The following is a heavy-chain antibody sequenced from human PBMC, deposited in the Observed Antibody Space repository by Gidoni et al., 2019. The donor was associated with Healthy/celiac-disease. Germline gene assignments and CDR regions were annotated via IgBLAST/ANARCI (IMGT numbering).Heavy chain of an antibody. CDR2: INPNSGGT. CDR3: ARVSSGWSYYFDY. V-gene: IGHV1-2*02. Sequence: VQLVQSGAEVKKPGASVTVSCKASGYTFTGYYMHWVRQAPGQGLEWMGWINPNSGGTNYAQKFQGRVTMTRDTSISTAYMELSRLRSDDTAVYYCARVSSGWSYYFDYWGQGTLVTVSS. J-gene: IGHJ4*02. D-gene: IGHD6-19*01. CDR1: GYTFTGYY.